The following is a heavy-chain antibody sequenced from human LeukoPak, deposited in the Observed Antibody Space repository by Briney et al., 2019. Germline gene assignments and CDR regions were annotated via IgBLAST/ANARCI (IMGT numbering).Heavy chain of an antibody. V-gene: IGHV5-51*01. D-gene: IGHD5-24*01. Sequence: GESLKISCKGSGYSFTNYWIDWVRQMPGKGLEWMGIIYPGDSDTRYSPSFQGQVTISVDKSISTAYLQWSSLKASDTAMYYCARRGYNSGKNNWGQGTLVTVSS. CDR3: ARRGYNSGKNN. J-gene: IGHJ4*02. CDR1: GYSFTNYW. CDR2: IYPGDSDT.